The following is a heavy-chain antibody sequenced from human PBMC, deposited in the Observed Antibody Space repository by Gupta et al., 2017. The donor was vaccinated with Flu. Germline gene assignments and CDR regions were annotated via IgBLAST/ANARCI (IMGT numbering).Heavy chain of an antibody. V-gene: IGHV3-23*01. CDR1: GFSYNDYV. Sequence: EVQLLESGGGLVQPGGSLRLSCAVPGFSYNDYVMSWVRQAQGKGLEWVSGISGSGDSTLYADSVKGRFTISRDNSKKMVYLQMSSLRAEDTAVYYCAKGKYCSTSACHSNEIMDVWGKGTTVTVSS. CDR3: AKGKYCSTSACHSNEIMDV. J-gene: IGHJ6*03. D-gene: IGHD2-2*01. CDR2: ISGSGDST.